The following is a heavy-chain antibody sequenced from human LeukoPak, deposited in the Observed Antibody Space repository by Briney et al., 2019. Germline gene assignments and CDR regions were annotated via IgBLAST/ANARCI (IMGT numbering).Heavy chain of an antibody. CDR2: ISSSSSYI. CDR3: ARDRQSLLYDY. J-gene: IGHJ4*02. CDR1: GFTFSSYS. V-gene: IGHV3-21*01. D-gene: IGHD3-10*01. Sequence: PGGSLGLSCAASGFTFSSYSMNWVRQAPGKGLEWVSSISSSSSYIYYADSVKGRFTISRDNAKNSLYLQMNSLRAEDTAVYYCARDRQSLLYDYWGQGTLVTVSS.